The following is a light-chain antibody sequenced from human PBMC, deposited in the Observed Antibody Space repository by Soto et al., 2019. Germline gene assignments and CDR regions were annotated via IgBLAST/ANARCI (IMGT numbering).Light chain of an antibody. CDR1: SSDVGGYNY. J-gene: IGLJ1*01. CDR2: DVS. V-gene: IGLV2-11*01. Sequence: QSVLTQPRSVSGSPGQSVTISCTGTSSDVGGYNYVSWYQQHPGKAPKLMIYDVSKRPSGVPDRFSGSKSGNTASLTISGFQAEDEADYYCCSYAGSYTYVFGTGTKVT. CDR3: CSYAGSYTYV.